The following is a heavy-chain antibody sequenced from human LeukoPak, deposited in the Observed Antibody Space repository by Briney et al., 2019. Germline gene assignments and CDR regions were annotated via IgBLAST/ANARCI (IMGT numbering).Heavy chain of an antibody. V-gene: IGHV3-30*04. D-gene: IGHD6-13*01. J-gene: IGHJ5*02. CDR3: ARGSSSWSNWFDP. Sequence: PGRSLRLSCAAFGFTFSSYAMHWVRQAPGKGLEWVAVISYDGSNKYYADSVKGRFTISRDNSKNTLYLQMNSLRAEDTAVYYCARGSSSWSNWFDPWGQGTLVTVSS. CDR1: GFTFSSYA. CDR2: ISYDGSNK.